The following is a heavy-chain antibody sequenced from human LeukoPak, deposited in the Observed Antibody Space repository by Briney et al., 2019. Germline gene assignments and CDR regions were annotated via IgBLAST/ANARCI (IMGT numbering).Heavy chain of an antibody. CDR2: IIPIFGTA. J-gene: IGHJ3*02. Sequence: ASVTVSCKASGGTFSSYAISWVRQAPGQGLEWMGGIIPIFGTANYAQKFHGRVTITTDESTSTAYMELSSLRSEYTAVYYWARDRGGGGQGIAAASGAFDIWGQGTMVTVSS. CDR1: GGTFSSYA. D-gene: IGHD6-13*01. CDR3: ARDRGGGGQGIAAASGAFDI. V-gene: IGHV1-69*05.